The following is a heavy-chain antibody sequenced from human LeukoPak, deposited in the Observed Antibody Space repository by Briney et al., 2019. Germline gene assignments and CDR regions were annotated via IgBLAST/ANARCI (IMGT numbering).Heavy chain of an antibody. V-gene: IGHV4-38-2*02. CDR1: GYSISSGYY. D-gene: IGHD6-19*01. CDR3: AGEGVAVAGTPSGY. Sequence: PSETLSLTCAVSGYSISSGYYWGWIRQPPGKGLEWIGSIYHSGSTYYNPSLKSRVTISVDTSKNQFSLKLSSVTAADTAVYYCAGEGVAVAGTPSGYWGQGTLVTVSS. J-gene: IGHJ4*02. CDR2: IYHSGST.